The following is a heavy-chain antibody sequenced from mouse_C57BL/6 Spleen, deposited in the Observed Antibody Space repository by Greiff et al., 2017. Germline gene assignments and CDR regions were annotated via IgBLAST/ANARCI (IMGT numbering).Heavy chain of an antibody. CDR3: ARVPYYYGSSYVPYYFDY. CDR2: INYDGSST. V-gene: IGHV5-16*01. J-gene: IGHJ2*01. D-gene: IGHD1-1*01. CDR1: GFTFSDYY. Sequence: EVMLVESEGGLVQPGSSMKLSCTASGFTFSDYYMAWVRQVPEKGLEWVANINYDGSSTYYLDSLKSRFIISRDNAKNILYLQMSSLKSEDTATYYCARVPYYYGSSYVPYYFDYWGQGTTLTVSS.